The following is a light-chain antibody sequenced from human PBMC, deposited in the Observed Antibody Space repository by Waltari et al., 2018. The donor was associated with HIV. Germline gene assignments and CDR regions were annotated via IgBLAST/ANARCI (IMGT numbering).Light chain of an antibody. Sequence: QPALTQPASVSGSLGQSITIPCTGPSSDVGGYNYVSWYQKHPGKAPQVMIYDVNNRPEGISNRCSGPQSGYTSSLTISGMQSEDEAHYYCTSYGSSSTLVFGGGTKLTVL. CDR1: SSDVGGYNY. V-gene: IGLV2-14*01. J-gene: IGLJ2*01. CDR2: DVN. CDR3: TSYGSSSTLV.